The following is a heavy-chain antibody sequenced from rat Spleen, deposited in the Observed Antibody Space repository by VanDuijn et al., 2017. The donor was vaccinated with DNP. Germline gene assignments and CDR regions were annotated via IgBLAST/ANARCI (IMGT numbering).Heavy chain of an antibody. D-gene: IGHD1-4*01. CDR1: GFSFRDYG. J-gene: IGHJ3*01. CDR3: ARPSFPEITPGWFVS. V-gene: IGHV5S23*01. CDR2: ISTVGANG. Sequence: EVQLVESGGGLVQPGRSLRLSCVASGFSFRDYGMAWVRQTPTKGLEWVSSISTVGANGVYRYSVKGRFIVSRDNAKNTLNLQMNSLRSEDTATYYCARPSFPEITPGWFVSWGQGTLVTVSS.